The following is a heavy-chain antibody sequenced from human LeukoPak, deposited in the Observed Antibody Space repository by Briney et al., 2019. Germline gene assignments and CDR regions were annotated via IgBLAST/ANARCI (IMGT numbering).Heavy chain of an antibody. V-gene: IGHV1-18*04. CDR2: ISAYNGNT. D-gene: IGHD5-18*01. CDR1: GYTFTSYG. J-gene: IGHJ4*02. CDR3: ARDGLGGRAMVTEPDY. Sequence: ASVKVSCKAFGYTFTSYGISWVRQALGQGLEWMGWISAYNGNTNYAQKLQGRVTMTTDTSTSTAYMELRSLRSDDTAVYYCARDGLGGRAMVTEPDYWGQGTLVTVSS.